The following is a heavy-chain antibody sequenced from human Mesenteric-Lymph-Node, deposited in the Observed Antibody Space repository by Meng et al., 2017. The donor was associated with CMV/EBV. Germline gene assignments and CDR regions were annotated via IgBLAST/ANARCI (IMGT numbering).Heavy chain of an antibody. CDR2: INHSGVP. Sequence: QVQLQQWGAGLLNPSEPLSLTCAVYGGSFSGYYWSWIRQPPGKGLEWIGEINHSGVPNYNPSLKSRVTISLDRSKNQFSLKLSSVTAEDTAVYYCARGSDIPVNNYWGQGTLVTVSS. CDR1: GGSFSGYY. V-gene: IGHV4-34*01. D-gene: IGHD2-15*01. CDR3: ARGSDIPVNNY. J-gene: IGHJ4*02.